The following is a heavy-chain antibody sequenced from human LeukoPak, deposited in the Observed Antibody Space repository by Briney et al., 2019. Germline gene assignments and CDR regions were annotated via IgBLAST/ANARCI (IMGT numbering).Heavy chain of an antibody. J-gene: IGHJ3*02. CDR1: GGSISSYY. CDR2: IYYSGST. Sequence: PSETLSLTCTVSGGSISSYYRSWIRQPPGKGLEWIGYIYYSGSTNYNPSLKSRVTISVDTSKNQFSLKLSSVTAADTAVYYCARDRSYDSSGAFDIWGQGTMVTVSS. V-gene: IGHV4-59*01. CDR3: ARDRSYDSSGAFDI. D-gene: IGHD3-22*01.